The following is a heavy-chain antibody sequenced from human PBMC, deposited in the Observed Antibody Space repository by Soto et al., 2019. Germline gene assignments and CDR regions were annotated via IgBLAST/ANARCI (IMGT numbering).Heavy chain of an antibody. CDR3: AHRGSNHRHPYYYYGMDV. V-gene: IGHV2-5*02. CDR1: GFSLSTSGVG. CDR2: IYWDDDK. Sequence: QITLKESGPTLVKPTQTLTLTCTFSGFSLSTSGVGVGWIRQPPGKALEWLALIYWDDDKRYSPSLKSRLTITKDTSKNQGVLTMTNMDPVDTATYYCAHRGSNHRHPYYYYGMDVWGQGTTVTVSS. J-gene: IGHJ6*02. D-gene: IGHD4-4*01.